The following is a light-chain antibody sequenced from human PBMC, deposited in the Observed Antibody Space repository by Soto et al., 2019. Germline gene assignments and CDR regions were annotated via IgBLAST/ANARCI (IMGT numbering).Light chain of an antibody. V-gene: IGLV2-14*01. CDR2: EVS. CDR1: SSDVGAYNY. CDR3: SSYTGSNNLV. J-gene: IGLJ2*01. Sequence: QSVLTQPASVSGSPGQSITISCTGTSSDVGAYNYVSWYQQHPGKAPKLMIYEVSNRPSGVSNRFSGSKSGKTASLTISGLQAEDEADYYCSSYTGSNNLVFGGGTKLTVL.